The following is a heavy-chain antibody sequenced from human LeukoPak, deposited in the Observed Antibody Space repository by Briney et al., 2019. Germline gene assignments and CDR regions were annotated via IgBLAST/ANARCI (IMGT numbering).Heavy chain of an antibody. J-gene: IGHJ4*02. D-gene: IGHD1-26*01. Sequence: GGSLRLSCAASGFTFSSYAMTWVRQAPGKGLVWVSGISGSGGSTHYADSVKGRFTISRDNSKNTLYLQMNSLRAEDTAVYYCAKDTYTHSGTYYLYYFDYWGQGTLVTVSS. V-gene: IGHV3-23*01. CDR3: AKDTYTHSGTYYLYYFDY. CDR1: GFTFSSYA. CDR2: ISGSGGST.